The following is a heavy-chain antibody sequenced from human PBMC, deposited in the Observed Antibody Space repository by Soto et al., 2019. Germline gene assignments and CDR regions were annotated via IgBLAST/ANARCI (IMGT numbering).Heavy chain of an antibody. V-gene: IGHV3-21*01. CDR3: ARHYDKTTYYYYGMDV. CDR2: ISSSSSYI. Sequence: RGSLRLSCAASGFTFSSYSMNWVRQAPGKGLEWVSSISSSSSYIYYADSVKGRFTISRDNAKNSLYLQMNSLRAEDTAVYYCARHYDKTTYYYYGMDVWGQGTTVTVS. D-gene: IGHD3-9*01. CDR1: GFTFSSYS. J-gene: IGHJ6*02.